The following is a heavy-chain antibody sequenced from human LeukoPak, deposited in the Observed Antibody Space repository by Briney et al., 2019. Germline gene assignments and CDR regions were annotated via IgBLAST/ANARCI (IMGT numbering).Heavy chain of an antibody. V-gene: IGHV4-39*07. J-gene: IGHJ4*02. CDR1: GGSIRSSSYY. CDR3: ARGDGITAFY. CDR2: TTQSART. D-gene: IGHD1-14*01. Sequence: SETLSLTCTVSGGSIRSSSYYWTWMRQTPGKGLEWIGKTTQSARTNYNPSLKSRVTISVDTSKDQFSLNVNSVTAADTAVYYCARGDGITAFYWGQGTLVTVSS.